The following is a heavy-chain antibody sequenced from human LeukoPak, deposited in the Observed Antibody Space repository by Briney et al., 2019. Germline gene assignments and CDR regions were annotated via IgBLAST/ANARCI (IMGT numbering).Heavy chain of an antibody. Sequence: KPSETLSLPCALYGRSFSGYYWSWIRHPPGKGREWIGEINHSESTNYNPSLKSRVTISVDTSKNQFSLKLSSVTAADTAVYYCARGYGSGSYHYYYYYGMDVWGKGTTVTVSS. CDR1: GRSFSGYY. V-gene: IGHV4-34*01. CDR3: ARGYGSGSYHYYYYYGMDV. J-gene: IGHJ6*04. D-gene: IGHD3-10*01. CDR2: INHSEST.